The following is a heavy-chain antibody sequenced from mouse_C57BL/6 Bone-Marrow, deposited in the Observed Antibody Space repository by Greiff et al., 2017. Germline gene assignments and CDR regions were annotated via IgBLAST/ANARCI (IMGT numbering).Heavy chain of an antibody. J-gene: IGHJ4*01. Sequence: QVQLKQSGAELARPGASVKLSCTASGYTFTSYGISWVQQTTGQGLEWIGEICRRSGNTYYTDTFKGQITLTADKSSSTAYMELRSLTSEDAAVYFCVGRYYAMDYWGQGTSVTVSS. V-gene: IGHV1-81*01. CDR2: ICRRSGNT. CDR3: VGRYYAMDY. CDR1: GYTFTSYG.